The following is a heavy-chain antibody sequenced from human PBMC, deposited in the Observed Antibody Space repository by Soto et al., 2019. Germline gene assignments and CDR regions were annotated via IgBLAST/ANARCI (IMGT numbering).Heavy chain of an antibody. CDR3: ARAIGADFFDY. D-gene: IGHD6-25*01. V-gene: IGHV3-23*01. CDR2: ISDNGANT. J-gene: IGHJ4*02. CDR1: GFTFSNYA. Sequence: WGSLRLSCIASGFTFSNYAMSWVRQAPGKGLEWVSTISDNGANTFIGDSMKDHFDISRDNSKNTVFLHLSTVRAEDTAIYYCARAIGADFFDYWGQGTPVTVS.